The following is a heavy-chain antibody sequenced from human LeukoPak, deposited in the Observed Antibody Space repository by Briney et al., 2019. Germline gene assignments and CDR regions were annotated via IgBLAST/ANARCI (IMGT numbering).Heavy chain of an antibody. CDR1: GFPFNMFA. D-gene: IGHD2-8*01. CDR3: AKEQRIRHCSEGVCMEGYYFDY. Sequence: PGGSLRLSCTGSGFPFNMFAMNWVRQARGQGLEWVSGLCRGGGTTNYADSVKGRFTISRDTSKNMVFLQMNDLRPEDTAVYYCAKEQRIRHCSEGVCMEGYYFDYWGQGSLVTVSP. CDR2: LCRGGGTT. V-gene: IGHV3-23*01. J-gene: IGHJ4*02.